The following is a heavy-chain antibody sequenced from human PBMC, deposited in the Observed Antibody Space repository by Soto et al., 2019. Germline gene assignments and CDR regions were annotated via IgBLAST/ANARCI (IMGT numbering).Heavy chain of an antibody. V-gene: IGHV3-30*18. Sequence: SLRLSCAASGFIFSSYGMHWVRQAPGKGLEWVTFISYDEYNKYYADSVKGRFTISRDNSKDTLYLHMNSLTPEDTAIYYCAKKLEGGRGMDVWGQGTSVTVSS. CDR3: AKKLEGGRGMDV. D-gene: IGHD3-3*01. CDR1: GFIFSSYG. J-gene: IGHJ6*02. CDR2: ISYDEYNK.